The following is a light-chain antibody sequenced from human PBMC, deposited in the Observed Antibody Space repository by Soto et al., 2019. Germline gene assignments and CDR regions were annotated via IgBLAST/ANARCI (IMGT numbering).Light chain of an antibody. CDR1: SSDVGSYNL. J-gene: IGLJ2*01. CDR3: CSYAGSSTLVV. V-gene: IGLV2-23*01. Sequence: QSALTQPASVSGSPGQSITISCTGTSSDVGSYNLVSWYQQHPGKAPKLMIYEGSNRHSGVSNRFSGSKSGNTASLTISGLQAEDEADYYCCSYAGSSTLVVFGGGTKLTVL. CDR2: EGS.